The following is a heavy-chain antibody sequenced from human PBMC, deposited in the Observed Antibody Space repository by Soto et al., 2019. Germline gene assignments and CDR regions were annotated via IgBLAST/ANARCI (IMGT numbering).Heavy chain of an antibody. D-gene: IGHD3-22*01. J-gene: IGHJ3*02. CDR1: GYSFTTYW. Sequence: EVQLVQSGAEVKKPGESLKISCKGSGYSFTTYWIGWVRQMPGKGLEWIGIIYPGDSDTRYSPSFQGQITISADKSISTAYLQWSSLKASDTAMYYCARMPLDISGYYIAFDIWGQGTMVTVSS. CDR3: ARMPLDISGYYIAFDI. V-gene: IGHV5-51*01. CDR2: IYPGDSDT.